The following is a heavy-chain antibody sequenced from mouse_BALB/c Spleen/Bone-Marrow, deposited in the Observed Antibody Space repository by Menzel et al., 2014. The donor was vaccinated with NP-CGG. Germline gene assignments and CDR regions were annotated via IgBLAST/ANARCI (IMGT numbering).Heavy chain of an antibody. CDR1: GYAFTNYN. Sequence: EVQLQQSGPELVKPGASVEVSCKASGYAFTNYNMYWVKQSHGKSLEWIGYIDPYSGGTNYNQKFRGKATLTVDKSSSTAYMHLNSLTSEDSAVYYCSRGVLAYFDYWGQGTTLTVSS. J-gene: IGHJ2*01. CDR3: SRGVLAYFDY. D-gene: IGHD2-14*01. CDR2: IDPYSGGT. V-gene: IGHV1S135*01.